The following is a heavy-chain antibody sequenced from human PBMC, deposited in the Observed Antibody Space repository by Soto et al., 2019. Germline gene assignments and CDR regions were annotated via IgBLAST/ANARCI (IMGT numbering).Heavy chain of an antibody. CDR2: LSFDGNEK. Sequence: GGSLRLSCAASGFTFSDYGMHWVRQAPGKGLEWVAVLSFDGNEKHYADSVKGRFTISRDNSRSTLSLQMDSLRGEDTAVYYCARGLGYCSGNRCHGDNYSGMDVWGQGTTVTVSS. J-gene: IGHJ6*02. D-gene: IGHD2-15*01. CDR3: ARGLGYCSGNRCHGDNYSGMDV. V-gene: IGHV3-30-3*01. CDR1: GFTFSDYG.